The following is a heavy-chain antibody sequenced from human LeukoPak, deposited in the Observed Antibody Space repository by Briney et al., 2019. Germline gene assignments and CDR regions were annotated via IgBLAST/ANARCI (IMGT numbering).Heavy chain of an antibody. D-gene: IGHD5-18*01. Sequence: PSETLSLTCTVSGVSISSSSYYWGWIRQPPGKGLEWIGSIYYSGSTNYNPSLKSRVTISVDTSKNQFSLKLSSVTAADTAVYYCARDAAMVWGQGTLVTVSS. CDR1: GVSISSSSYY. CDR2: IYYSGST. CDR3: ARDAAMV. V-gene: IGHV4-39*07. J-gene: IGHJ4*02.